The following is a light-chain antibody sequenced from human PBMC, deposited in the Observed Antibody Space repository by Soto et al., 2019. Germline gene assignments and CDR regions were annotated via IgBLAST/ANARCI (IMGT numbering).Light chain of an antibody. V-gene: IGKV3-15*01. CDR2: GAS. CDR3: QQYNNWPWT. CDR1: QSVSSN. Sequence: EIVMTQSPATLSVSPGERATLSCMASQSVSSNLAWYQQKPGQAPRLLIYGASTRATGNPARFSGSGSGTEFTLTISSLQSEDFAVYYCQQYNNWPWTFGQGAKVEIK. J-gene: IGKJ1*01.